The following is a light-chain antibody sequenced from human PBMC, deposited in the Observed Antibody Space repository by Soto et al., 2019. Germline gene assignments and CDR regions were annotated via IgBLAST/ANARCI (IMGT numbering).Light chain of an antibody. V-gene: IGKV3-15*01. CDR2: GAS. J-gene: IGKJ1*01. CDR1: QSVSSN. Sequence: EIVMTQSPATLSVSPGERATVSCRASQSVSSNLAWYQQKPGQAPRLLIYGASTRATGIPARFSGSGSGTEFTLTISSLQSEDFAVYYCQQYNNWPRRTFGQGTKVEIK. CDR3: QQYNNWPRRT.